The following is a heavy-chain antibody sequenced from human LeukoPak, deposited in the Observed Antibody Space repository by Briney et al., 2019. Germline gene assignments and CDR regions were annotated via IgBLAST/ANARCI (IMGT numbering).Heavy chain of an antibody. CDR2: ISSASSTI. Sequence: GGSLRLSCTASTSNFSNYNMIGVRQAPGKGLEWIAYISSASSTIYYALSVRGRFTISRDNAKKTLYLQMNNLRGEDTAVYYCARDEYCSGGSCYHDAFHMWGHGTMVTVSS. CDR1: TSNFSNYN. D-gene: IGHD2-15*01. CDR3: ARDEYCSGGSCYHDAFHM. V-gene: IGHV3-48*01. J-gene: IGHJ3*02.